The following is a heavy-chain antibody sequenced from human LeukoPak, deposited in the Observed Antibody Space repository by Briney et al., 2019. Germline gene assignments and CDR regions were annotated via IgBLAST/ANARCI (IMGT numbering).Heavy chain of an antibody. CDR2: IYYSGST. J-gene: IGHJ6*02. CDR1: GGSISSYY. Sequence: SETLSLTCTVSGGSISSYYWSWIRQPPGKGLEWIWYIYYSGSTNYNPSLKSRVTISVDTSKNQFSLKLSSVTAADTAVYYCARAPGYCSSTSCYDHYYYGMDVWGQGTTVTVSS. D-gene: IGHD2-2*03. V-gene: IGHV4-59*01. CDR3: ARAPGYCSSTSCYDHYYYGMDV.